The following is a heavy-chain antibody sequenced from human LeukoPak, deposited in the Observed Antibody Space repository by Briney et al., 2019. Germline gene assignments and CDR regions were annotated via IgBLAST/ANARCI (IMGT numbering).Heavy chain of an antibody. V-gene: IGHV1-8*03. J-gene: IGHJ4*02. CDR2: MNPNSGNT. D-gene: IGHD2-2*02. CDR1: GYTFTSYG. CDR3: ARGQIVVVPAAIGFDY. Sequence: ASVKVSCKASGYTFTSYGISWVRQAPGQGLEWMGWMNPNSGNTGYAQKFQGRVTITRNTSISTAYMELSSLRSEDTAVYYCARGQIVVVPAAIGFDYWGQGTLVTVSS.